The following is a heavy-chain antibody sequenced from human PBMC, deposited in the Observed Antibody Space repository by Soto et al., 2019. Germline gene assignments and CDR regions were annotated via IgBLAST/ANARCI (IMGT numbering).Heavy chain of an antibody. D-gene: IGHD5-12*01. J-gene: IGHJ6*02. CDR3: AIAVASDYYYYGTDV. CDR1: GGTFSSYA. V-gene: IGHV1-69*13. Sequence: SVRVSCKASGGTFSSYAISWVRQAPGQGLEWMGGIIPIFGTANYAQKFQGRVTITADESTSTAYMELSSLRSEDTAGYYCAIAVASDYYYYGTDVWGPAPTVTVSS. CDR2: IIPIFGTA.